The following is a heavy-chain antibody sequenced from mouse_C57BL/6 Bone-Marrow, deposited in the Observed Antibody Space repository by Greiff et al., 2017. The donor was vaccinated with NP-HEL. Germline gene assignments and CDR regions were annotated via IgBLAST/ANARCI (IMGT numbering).Heavy chain of an antibody. CDR1: GFTFSDYG. Sequence: EVKVVESGGGLVKPGGSLKLSCAASGFTFSDYGMHWVRQAPEKGLEWVAYISSGSSTIYYADTVKGRFTISRDNAKNTLFLQMTSLRSEDTAMYYCAREDGYHTTYYAMDYWGQGTSVTVSS. D-gene: IGHD2-3*01. CDR2: ISSGSSTI. J-gene: IGHJ4*01. CDR3: AREDGYHTTYYAMDY. V-gene: IGHV5-17*01.